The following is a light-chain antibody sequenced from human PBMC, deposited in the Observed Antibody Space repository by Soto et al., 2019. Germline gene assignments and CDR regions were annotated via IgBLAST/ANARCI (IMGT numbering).Light chain of an antibody. Sequence: QSALTQPRSVSGSPGQSVTISCTGTSSDVGRYDYVSWYQQHPGKVPKLIIYDVNKRPSGVPDRFSGSKSGNTASLTISGLQAEDETDYYCCSYAGDYTVVFGGGTKVTVL. J-gene: IGLJ3*02. V-gene: IGLV2-11*01. CDR1: SSDVGRYDY. CDR3: CSYAGDYTVV. CDR2: DVN.